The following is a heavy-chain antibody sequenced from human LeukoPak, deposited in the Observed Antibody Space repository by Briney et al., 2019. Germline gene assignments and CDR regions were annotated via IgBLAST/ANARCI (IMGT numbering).Heavy chain of an antibody. CDR3: ARDSVVPSVTPDY. Sequence: TSETLSLTCTVSGGSISSSSYYWGWIRQPPGKGREWIGSIYYSGSTYYNPSLKSRVTISVDTSKNQFSLKLSSVTAADTAVYYCARDSVVPSVTPDYWGQGTLVTVSS. V-gene: IGHV4-39*07. J-gene: IGHJ4*02. CDR1: GGSISSSSYY. CDR2: IYYSGST. D-gene: IGHD4-17*01.